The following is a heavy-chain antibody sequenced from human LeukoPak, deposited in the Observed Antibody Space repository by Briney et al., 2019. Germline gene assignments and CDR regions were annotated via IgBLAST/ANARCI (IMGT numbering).Heavy chain of an antibody. J-gene: IGHJ4*02. Sequence: SQTLSLTCTVSGASISSSDDYWSWIRQPPGKGLEWIGYIYYSGTTYYNPSLKSRVTISVDTSKNQFSLKVSSVTAADTAVYYCARYSSSSGAFDYWGQGTLVTVSS. CDR1: GASISSSDDY. CDR3: ARYSSSSGAFDY. V-gene: IGHV4-30-4*01. D-gene: IGHD6-6*01. CDR2: IYYSGTT.